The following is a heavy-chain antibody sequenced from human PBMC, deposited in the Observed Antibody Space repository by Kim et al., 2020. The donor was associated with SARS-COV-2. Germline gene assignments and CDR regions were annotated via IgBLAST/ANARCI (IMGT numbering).Heavy chain of an antibody. V-gene: IGHV4-59*01. D-gene: IGHD6-13*01. J-gene: IGHJ6*02. CDR1: GGSISSYY. Sequence: SETLSLTCTVSGGSISSYYWSWIRQPPGKGLEWIGYIYYSGSTNYNPSLKSRVTISVDTSKNQFSLKLSSVTAADTAVYYCARDGGSSWPYYYYGMDVWGQGTTVTVSS. CDR3: ARDGGSSWPYYYYGMDV. CDR2: IYYSGST.